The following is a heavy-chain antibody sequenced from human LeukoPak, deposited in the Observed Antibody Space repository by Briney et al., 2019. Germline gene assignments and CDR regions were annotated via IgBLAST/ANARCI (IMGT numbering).Heavy chain of an antibody. J-gene: IGHJ4*02. Sequence: GGSLRLSCAASGFTFSSLEMNWVRQAPGKGLEWVSHISSSGDTIFYADSMKGRFTISRGNAKTSLYLQMNSLRAEDTAVYYCARNGNYDILTGYYTNSHFDYWGQGTLVTVSS. V-gene: IGHV3-48*03. CDR3: ARNGNYDILTGYYTNSHFDY. CDR1: GFTFSSLE. CDR2: ISSSGDTI. D-gene: IGHD3-9*01.